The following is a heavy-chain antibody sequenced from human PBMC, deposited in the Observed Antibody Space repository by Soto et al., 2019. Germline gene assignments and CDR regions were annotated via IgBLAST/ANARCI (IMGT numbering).Heavy chain of an antibody. CDR1: GFTFGTYS. J-gene: IGHJ5*02. V-gene: IGHV3-23*01. D-gene: IGHD2-15*01. CDR2: ISGSGEST. CDR3: ARHQRYVVADNEWFDP. Sequence: GGSLRLSGAASGFTFGTYSISWVRQAPWKGLEWISGISGSGESTFHADSVKGRFTISRDNSKNTVYLQMNSLRVDDTAIYCCARHQRYVVADNEWFDPWGLGTQVAVSS.